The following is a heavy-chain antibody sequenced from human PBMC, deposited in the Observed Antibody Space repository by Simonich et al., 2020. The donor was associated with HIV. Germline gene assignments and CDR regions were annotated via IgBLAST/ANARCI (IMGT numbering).Heavy chain of an antibody. Sequence: QVQLQQWGAGLLKPSETLSLTCAVYGGSFSGYYWSWIRQSPGTGLEWIGEINHSGSSNYNPSLKRRVTISVDASKNQVSLKLSSVTAADTAVYYCTRGYGDYGDYWGQGTLVTVSS. D-gene: IGHD4-17*01. J-gene: IGHJ4*02. V-gene: IGHV4-34*01. CDR3: TRGYGDYGDY. CDR2: INHSGSS. CDR1: GGSFSGYY.